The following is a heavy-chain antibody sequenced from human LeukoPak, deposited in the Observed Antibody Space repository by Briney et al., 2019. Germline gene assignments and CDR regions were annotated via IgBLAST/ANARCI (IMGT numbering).Heavy chain of an antibody. D-gene: IGHD2-21*02. CDR1: GYTFTSYY. Sequence: ASVTVSCKASGYTFTSYYMHWVGQAPGQGLEGMGIINPSGGSTSYAQKFQGRVTMTRDTSTSTVYMELSSLRSEDTAVYYCAREVTNAPDAFDIWGQGTMVTVSS. V-gene: IGHV1-46*01. CDR2: INPSGGST. J-gene: IGHJ3*02. CDR3: AREVTNAPDAFDI.